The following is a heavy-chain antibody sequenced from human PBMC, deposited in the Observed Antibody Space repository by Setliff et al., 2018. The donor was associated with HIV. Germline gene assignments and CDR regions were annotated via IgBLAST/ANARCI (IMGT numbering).Heavy chain of an antibody. CDR2: IIPIFGTA. CDR3: ARRAAGGSCYFYYYYYYMDV. J-gene: IGHJ6*03. V-gene: IGHV1-69*06. CDR1: GGTFSSYA. Sequence: SVKVSCKASGGTFSSYAISWVRQAPGQGLEWMGRIIPIFGTANYAQKFQGRVTITADKSTSTAYMELSSLRSEDTAVYYCARRAAGGSCYFYYYYYYMDVWGKGTTVTVSS. D-gene: IGHD2-2*01.